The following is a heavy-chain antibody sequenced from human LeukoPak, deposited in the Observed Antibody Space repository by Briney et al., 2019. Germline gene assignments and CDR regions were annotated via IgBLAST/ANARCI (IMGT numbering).Heavy chain of an antibody. J-gene: IGHJ4*02. CDR1: GFTFSTYG. D-gene: IGHD5-18*01. Sequence: PGGSLRLSCGASGFTFSTYGMHWVRQAPGKGLEWVSGISGSGDRTYYADSVKGRFTISRDNSRNTLYLQMNSLRAEDAATYYCAARPTDAALAPSDYWGQGTLVTVSS. CDR3: AARPTDAALAPSDY. CDR2: ISGSGDRT. V-gene: IGHV3-23*01.